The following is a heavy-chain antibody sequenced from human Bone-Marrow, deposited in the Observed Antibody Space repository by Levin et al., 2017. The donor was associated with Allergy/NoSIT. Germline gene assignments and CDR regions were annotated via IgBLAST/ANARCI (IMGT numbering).Heavy chain of an antibody. CDR1: GYTFTGSY. V-gene: IGHV1-2*02. Sequence: ASVKVSCKASGYTFTGSYMHWVRQAPGQGLEWMGWINPNSGDTNSAQKFQGRVTMTRDTSISTAYMELSRLTSDDTAVYYCARDLRCSSTSCYSYFYGMDVWGQGTTVTVSS. CDR3: ARDLRCSSTSCYSYFYGMDV. CDR2: INPNSGDT. J-gene: IGHJ6*02. D-gene: IGHD2-2*01.